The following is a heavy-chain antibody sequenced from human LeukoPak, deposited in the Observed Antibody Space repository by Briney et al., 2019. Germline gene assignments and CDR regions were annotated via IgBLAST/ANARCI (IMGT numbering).Heavy chain of an antibody. J-gene: IGHJ6*02. Sequence: GGSLRLSCAASGFSLSNYWMHWVRQAPGKGLVWVSRINSDGSSRRSYADSVKGRFTISRDNGRNTVYLQMNSLRAEDTAVYYCARGADYDILTGYSNHYGMDVWGQGTTVTVSS. CDR2: INSDGSSRR. CDR3: ARGADYDILTGYSNHYGMDV. CDR1: GFSLSNYW. V-gene: IGHV3-74*01. D-gene: IGHD3-9*01.